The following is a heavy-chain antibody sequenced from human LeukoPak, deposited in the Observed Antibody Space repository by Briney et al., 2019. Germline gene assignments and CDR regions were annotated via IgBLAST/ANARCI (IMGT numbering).Heavy chain of an antibody. CDR1: GYTFTGYY. J-gene: IGHJ5*02. Sequence: AASVKVSCKASGYTFTGYYMHWVRQAPGQGLEWMGWINPNSGGTNYAQKFQGRVTMTRDTSISTAYMELSRLRSDDTAVYYCAREPSWSGWFDPWGQGTLVTVSS. CDR2: INPNSGGT. V-gene: IGHV1-2*02. D-gene: IGHD3-3*01. CDR3: AREPSWSGWFDP.